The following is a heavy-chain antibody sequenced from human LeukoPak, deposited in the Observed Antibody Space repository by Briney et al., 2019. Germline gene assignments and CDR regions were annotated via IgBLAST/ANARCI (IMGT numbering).Heavy chain of an antibody. D-gene: IGHD3-10*01. Sequence: GGSLRLSCAASGLTFSTYAMHWVRQAPGKGLEWVAVISYDGSNKYLADSVKGRFTISRDDSKNTLSLQMNSLRAEDTAVYYCARAGSSGFYGSGSSNFDYWGQGTLVTVSS. CDR3: ARAGSSGFYGSGSSNFDY. CDR1: GLTFSTYA. CDR2: ISYDGSNK. V-gene: IGHV3-30-3*01. J-gene: IGHJ4*02.